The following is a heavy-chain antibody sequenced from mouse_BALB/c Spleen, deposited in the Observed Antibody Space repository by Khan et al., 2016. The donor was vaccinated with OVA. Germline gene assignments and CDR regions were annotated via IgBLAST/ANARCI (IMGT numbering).Heavy chain of an antibody. CDR2: INCSGST. CDR3: ARGRAY. J-gene: IGHJ3*01. V-gene: IGHV3-2*02. CDR1: GYSLTSNYA. D-gene: IGHD3-3*01. Sequence: VQLKESGPGLVKPSQSLSLTCTVTGYSLTSNYAWNWIRQFPGNKLEWMGYINCSGSTSYTPSLKSRISITRDTSKNQFFLQLNSVTTEDTATYFCARGRAYWGQGTLVTVSA.